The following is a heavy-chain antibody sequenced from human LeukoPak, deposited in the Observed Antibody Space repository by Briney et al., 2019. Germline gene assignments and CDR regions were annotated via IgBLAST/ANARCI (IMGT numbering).Heavy chain of an antibody. CDR2: ISGSGGST. CDR3: AKDGYRNGPPPRSYPTD. J-gene: IGHJ4*02. CDR1: GFTFSSYA. Sequence: GGSLRLSCAASGFTFSSYAMSWVRQAPGKGLEWVSAISGSGGSTYYADSVKGRFTISRDNSKNTLYLQMNSLRAEDTAVYYRAKDGYRNGPPPRSYPTDWGQGTLVTVSS. D-gene: IGHD5-24*01. V-gene: IGHV3-23*01.